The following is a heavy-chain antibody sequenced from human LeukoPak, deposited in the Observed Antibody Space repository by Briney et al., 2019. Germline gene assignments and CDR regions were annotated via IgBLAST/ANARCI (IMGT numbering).Heavy chain of an antibody. CDR1: TDSFSNYY. CDR3: ARASMRRRDGYNRHYEIDY. D-gene: IGHD5-24*01. V-gene: IGHV4-59*01. J-gene: IGHJ4*02. Sequence: SQTLSLTCTVSTDSFSNYYWTWIRQSPGKALEWIGYVYYTDKTHYNPSLKSRVFISADTSQNQFSLKLSSVTAPDPAVFYCARASMRRRDGYNRHYEIDYWGQGTLVTVSS. CDR2: VYYTDKT.